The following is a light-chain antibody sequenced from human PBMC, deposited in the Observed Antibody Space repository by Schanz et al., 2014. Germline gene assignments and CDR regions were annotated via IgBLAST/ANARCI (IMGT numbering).Light chain of an antibody. V-gene: IGLV2-14*01. J-gene: IGLJ2*01. Sequence: QSALTQPPSASGSPGQSVTISCTGTSSDVGGYNYVSWYQQYPGKAPKLMIYEDNKRPSGVSNRFSGSKSGNTASLTISGREAEDEADYYCSSYTSSSTVVFGGGTKLTVL. CDR2: EDN. CDR3: SSYTSSSTVV. CDR1: SSDVGGYNY.